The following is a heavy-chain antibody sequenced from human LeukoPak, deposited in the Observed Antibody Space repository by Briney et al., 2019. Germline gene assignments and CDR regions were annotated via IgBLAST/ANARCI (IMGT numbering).Heavy chain of an antibody. V-gene: IGHV1-18*01. D-gene: IGHD2-2*01. J-gene: IGHJ5*02. Sequence: ASVKVSCKASGYTFTSYGISWVRQAPGQGLEWMGWISAYNGNTNYAQTLQGRVTMTTDTSTSTAYMELRSLRSDDTAVYYCARALGYCSSTSCYPWFDPWGQGTLVTVSS. CDR3: ARALGYCSSTSCYPWFDP. CDR2: ISAYNGNT. CDR1: GYTFTSYG.